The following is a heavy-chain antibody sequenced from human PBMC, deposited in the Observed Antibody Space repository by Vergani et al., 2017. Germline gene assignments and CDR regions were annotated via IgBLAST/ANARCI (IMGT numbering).Heavy chain of an antibody. CDR2: INPNSGGT. Sequence: QVQLVQSGAEVKKPGASVKVSCKASGYTFTGYYMHWVRQAPGQGLEWMGWINPNSGGTNYAQKFQGRVTMTRDTSISTAYMELSRLRSDDTAVYYCAREGGHDYCDYEAFDIWGQGTMVTVSS. CDR1: GYTFTGYY. J-gene: IGHJ3*02. V-gene: IGHV1-2*02. D-gene: IGHD4-17*01. CDR3: AREGGHDYCDYEAFDI.